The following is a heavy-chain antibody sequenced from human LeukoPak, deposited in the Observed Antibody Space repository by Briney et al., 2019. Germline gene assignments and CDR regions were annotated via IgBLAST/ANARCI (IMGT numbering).Heavy chain of an antibody. J-gene: IGHJ4*02. V-gene: IGHV1-2*02. CDR3: ARAGSSGWYYDY. CDR1: GYTFSDYY. D-gene: IGHD6-19*01. CDR2: INPNSGGT. Sequence: GASVKVSCKASGYTFSDYYIHWVRQAPGQGLEWMAWINPNSGGTNYAQKFQGRVTMTRDTSISTAYMELSRLRSDDTAVYYCARAGSSGWYYDYWGQGTLVTVSS.